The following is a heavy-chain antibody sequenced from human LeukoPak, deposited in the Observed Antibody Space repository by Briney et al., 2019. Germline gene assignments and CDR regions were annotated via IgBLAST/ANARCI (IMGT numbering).Heavy chain of an antibody. CDR2: IYYSRST. CDR1: GGSISSSSYY. D-gene: IGHD3-22*01. Sequence: SETLSLTCTVSGGSISSSSYYWGWIRQLPGKGLEWIGSIYYSRSTYYNPSLKSRVTISVDTSKNQFSLKLSSLTAADTAVYYCARGVTMIVVVIHDWYFDLWGRGTLVTVSS. V-gene: IGHV4-39*01. J-gene: IGHJ2*01. CDR3: ARGVTMIVVVIHDWYFDL.